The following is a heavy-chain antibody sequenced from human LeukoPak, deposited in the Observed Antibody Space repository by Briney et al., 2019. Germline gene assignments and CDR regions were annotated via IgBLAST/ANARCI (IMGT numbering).Heavy chain of an antibody. CDR1: GGSFSGYY. J-gene: IGHJ4*02. V-gene: IGHV4-34*01. CDR2: INHSGST. Sequence: SETLSLTCAVYGGSFSGYYWSWIRQPPGKGLEWIGEINHSGSTNYSPSLKSRVTISVDTSKNQFSLKLSSVTAADTAVYYCARHRYSSGHDYWGQGTLVTVSS. D-gene: IGHD6-19*01. CDR3: ARHRYSSGHDY.